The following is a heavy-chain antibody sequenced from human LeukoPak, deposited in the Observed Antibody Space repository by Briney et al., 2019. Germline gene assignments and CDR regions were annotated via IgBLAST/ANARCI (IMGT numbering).Heavy chain of an antibody. CDR2: IGSSSSYI. D-gene: IGHD2-8*02. J-gene: IGHJ4*02. Sequence: GGSLRLSCAASGFTFSSYSMNWVRQAPGKGLEWVSSIGSSSSYIYYADSVKGRFTISRDNAKNSLYLQMNSLRAEDTAVYYCARSRSGAYWGQGTLVTVSS. CDR1: GFTFSSYS. V-gene: IGHV3-21*01. CDR3: ARSRSGAY.